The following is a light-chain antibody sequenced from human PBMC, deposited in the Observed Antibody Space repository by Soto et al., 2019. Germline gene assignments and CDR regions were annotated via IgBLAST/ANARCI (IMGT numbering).Light chain of an antibody. Sequence: QSVLTQPASVSGSPGQSITISCTGTSSDVGGYNYVSWYQQHPGKAPKLMIYDVSNRPSGVSNRFSGSKSGNTASLTISGLQAEDEADYYCSSYTSSSTLVVFGTGTKVNVL. J-gene: IGLJ1*01. V-gene: IGLV2-14*01. CDR2: DVS. CDR1: SSDVGGYNY. CDR3: SSYTSSSTLVV.